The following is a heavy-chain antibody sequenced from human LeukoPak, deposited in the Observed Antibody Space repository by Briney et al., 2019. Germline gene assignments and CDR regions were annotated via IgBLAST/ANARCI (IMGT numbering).Heavy chain of an antibody. CDR3: AKRGGTESFYYYYYMDV. CDR1: GFTFSSYA. D-gene: IGHD2-15*01. J-gene: IGHJ6*03. Sequence: PGGSLRLSCAASGFTFSSYAMTWVRQTPGKGLEWVALISRSGGTTYYADSVKGWFTISRDNSKNTLYLQMNSLRAEDTAEYYCAKRGGTESFYYYYYMDVWGKGTTVTVSS. CDR2: ISRSGGTT. V-gene: IGHV3-23*01.